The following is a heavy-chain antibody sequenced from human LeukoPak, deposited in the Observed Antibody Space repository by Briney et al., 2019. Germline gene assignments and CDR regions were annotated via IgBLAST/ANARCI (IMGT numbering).Heavy chain of an antibody. J-gene: IGHJ4*02. Sequence: SQTLSPTCAVSGGSISSGGYSGSWIRQPPGKGLEWIGYIYHSGSTYYNPSLKSRVTISVDRSKNQFSLKLSSVTAADTAVYYCARVAGGSSLDYWGQGTLVTVSS. CDR3: ARVAGGSSLDY. D-gene: IGHD6-6*01. CDR2: IYHSGST. CDR1: GGSISSGGYS. V-gene: IGHV4-30-2*01.